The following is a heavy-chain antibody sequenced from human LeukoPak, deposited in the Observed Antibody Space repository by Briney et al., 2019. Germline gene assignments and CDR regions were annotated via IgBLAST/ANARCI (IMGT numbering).Heavy chain of an antibody. CDR2: IYSGGTT. Sequence: ETLSLTCTVSGYSISSSYYWGWIRQPPGKGLEWVSLIYSGGTTYYADSVKGRFTISRDNSKNTLYLQMNSLRAEDTAVYYCARRAGGYSHPYDYWGQGILVTVPS. CDR1: GYSISSSYY. D-gene: IGHD4-23*01. J-gene: IGHJ4*02. CDR3: ARRAGGYSHPYDY. V-gene: IGHV3-53*01.